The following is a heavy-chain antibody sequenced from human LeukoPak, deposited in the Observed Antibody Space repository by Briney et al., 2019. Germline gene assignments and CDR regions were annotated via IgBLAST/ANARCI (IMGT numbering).Heavy chain of an antibody. CDR3: AKYTRTLDY. J-gene: IGHJ4*02. Sequence: GGSLRLSCAASGFTVSTNYMSWVRQAPGKGLEWVSVISDSGGGTWYADSVKGRFTVSRDNSKNTLYLEMNSLRAEDTAVYYCAKYTRTLDYWGQGTLVTVSS. CDR1: GFTVSTNY. CDR2: ISDSGGGT. V-gene: IGHV3-23*01.